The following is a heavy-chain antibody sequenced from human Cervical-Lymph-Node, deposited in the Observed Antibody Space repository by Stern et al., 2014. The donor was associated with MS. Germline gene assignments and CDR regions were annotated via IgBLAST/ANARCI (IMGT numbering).Heavy chain of an antibody. CDR3: AKRGFCSGGSCYSNHFDF. D-gene: IGHD2-15*01. V-gene: IGHV3-30*18. J-gene: IGHJ4*02. CDR1: GFTFSSHG. CDR2: MSYDGRKK. Sequence: VQLVESGGGVVQPGRSLRLSCAASGFTFSSHGMHWVRQAPGKGLEWVALMSYDGRKKYYADSVKGRFTISRDNSKNTLFLQMNSLRAEDTAVYYCAKRGFCSGGSCYSNHFDFWGQGTLVTVSS.